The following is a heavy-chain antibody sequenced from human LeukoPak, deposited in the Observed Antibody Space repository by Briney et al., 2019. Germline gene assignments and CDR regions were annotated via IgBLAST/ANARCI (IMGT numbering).Heavy chain of an antibody. CDR2: ISGSGGST. V-gene: IGHV3-23*01. CDR1: GFTVSSNY. J-gene: IGHJ4*02. Sequence: GGSLRLSCAASGFTVSSNYMAWVRQPPGKGLEWVSAISGSGGSTYYADSVKGRFTISRDNSKNTLYLQMNSLRAEDTAVYYCAKITSHSGWLSDYWGQGTLVTVSS. CDR3: AKITSHSGWLSDY. D-gene: IGHD6-19*01.